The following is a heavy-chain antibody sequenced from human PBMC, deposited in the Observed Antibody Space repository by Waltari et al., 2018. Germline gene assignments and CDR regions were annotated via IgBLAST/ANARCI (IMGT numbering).Heavy chain of an antibody. J-gene: IGHJ5*02. CDR3: ARGPKSIMTANRGGWFDP. D-gene: IGHD2-21*02. V-gene: IGHV4-34*02. CDR1: GGSFGASY. Sequence: QVQLQQWGAGLFKPSETLSVSCAVYGGSFGASYWSWIRQSPGKGLQWIGEMNPDGTTNYTPSLKSRVIMSLDKSRNQFSLKLTSVTAADTAVYYCARGPKSIMTANRGGWFDPWGQGTLVTVSS. CDR2: MNPDGTT.